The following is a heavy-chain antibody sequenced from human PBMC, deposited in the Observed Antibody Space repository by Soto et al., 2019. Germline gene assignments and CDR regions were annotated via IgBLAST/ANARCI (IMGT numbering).Heavy chain of an antibody. CDR1: GDSISSYY. CDR2: LYYGRSA. V-gene: IGHV4-59*01. J-gene: IGHJ4*02. CDR3: ALRSMAVVPEY. D-gene: IGHD3-22*01. Sequence: QVQLQESGPGLVKPSETLSLTCAVSGDSISSYYCMWIRQPPGKGLESIGYLYYGRSANYNPSLRSRVTLSVDTSTNQCSLTLSSITAADTAVYYCALRSMAVVPEYWGQGTLVTVSS.